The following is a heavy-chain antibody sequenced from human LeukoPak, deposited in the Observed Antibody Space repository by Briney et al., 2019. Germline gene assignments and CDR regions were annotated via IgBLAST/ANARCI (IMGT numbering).Heavy chain of an antibody. V-gene: IGHV3-30*18. CDR3: AKEGSTTFREDFDC. Sequence: GGSLRLSCAASGFTFSSYGMHWACQAPGKGLEWVAVISYDGSNKYYADSVKGRFTISRDNSKNTLYLQMNSLRAEDTAVYYCAKEGSTTFREDFDCWGQGTLVIVSS. J-gene: IGHJ4*02. D-gene: IGHD3-16*01. CDR1: GFTFSSYG. CDR2: ISYDGSNK.